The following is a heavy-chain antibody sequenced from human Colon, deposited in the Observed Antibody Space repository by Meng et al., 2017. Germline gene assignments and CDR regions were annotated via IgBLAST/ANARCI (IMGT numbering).Heavy chain of an antibody. J-gene: IGHJ4*02. CDR1: GFTFSSYA. D-gene: IGHD7-27*01. Sequence: EVQLLESGGGLVQPGGSLRLSCAASGFTFSSYAMSWVRQAPGKGLEWVSAISGGADIIYYADSVKGRFTISRDNSKNTLYLQMNSLRAEDTAVYYCAKRRPGASGPDDYWGQGTLVTVSS. CDR3: AKRRPGASGPDDY. CDR2: ISGGADII. V-gene: IGHV3-23*01.